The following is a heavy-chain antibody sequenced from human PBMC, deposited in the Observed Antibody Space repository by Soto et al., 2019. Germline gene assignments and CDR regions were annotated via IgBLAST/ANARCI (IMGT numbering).Heavy chain of an antibody. D-gene: IGHD4-17*01. CDR2: IYYSGST. J-gene: IGHJ4*02. CDR3: ARHPPYGPLAY. Sequence: PSETLSLTCTVSGGSISSYYWSWIRQPPGKGLEWIGNIYYSGSTYYNPSLKSRVTISGDTSKNQFSLRLTSVTAADTAVYYCARHPPYGPLAYWGQGTLVTVSS. CDR1: GGSISSYY. V-gene: IGHV4-59*04.